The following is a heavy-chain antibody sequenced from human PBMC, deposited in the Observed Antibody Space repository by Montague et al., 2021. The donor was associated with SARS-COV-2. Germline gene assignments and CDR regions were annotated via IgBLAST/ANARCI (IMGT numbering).Heavy chain of an antibody. CDR2: ISHSGST. J-gene: IGHJ3*02. D-gene: IGHD3-22*01. V-gene: IGHV4-34*01. Sequence: SETLSLTCAVYGGSLSGYYWSWIRQPPGEGLEWIAEISHSGSTSYNPSLKSRVTISVDTSKNQFSLKLSSATAADTAVYYCARRGYYEAYDAFDIWGQGTMVTVSS. CDR3: ARRGYYEAYDAFDI. CDR1: GGSLSGYY.